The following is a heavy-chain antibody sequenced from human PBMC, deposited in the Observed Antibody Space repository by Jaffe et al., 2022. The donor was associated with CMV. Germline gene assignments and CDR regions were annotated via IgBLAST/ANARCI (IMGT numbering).Heavy chain of an antibody. V-gene: IGHV4-31*03. J-gene: IGHJ3*02. D-gene: IGHD3-10*01. CDR1: GGSISSVGYY. Sequence: QVQLQESGPGLVKPSQTLSLTCTVSGGSISSVGYYWTWIRQHPGKGLEWIGYIYYSGSTFYNPSLRSRVTISLDTSKNQFSLKLSSVTAADTAVYYCAREVQGWNLPSPDASDIWGPGTMVTVSS. CDR3: AREVQGWNLPSPDASDI. CDR2: IYYSGST.